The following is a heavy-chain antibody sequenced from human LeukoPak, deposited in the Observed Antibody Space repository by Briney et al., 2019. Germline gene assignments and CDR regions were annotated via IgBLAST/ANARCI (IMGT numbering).Heavy chain of an antibody. CDR1: GGSICSSSYY. Sequence: SETLSLTCTVSGGSICSSSYYWGWIRQPPGKWLEWIGNIYYTGTTYYNPSLKSRVTISVDTSKNQFSLKLSSVTAADTAVYYCARPGDSSGWYFDYWGQGTLVTVSS. D-gene: IGHD6-19*01. J-gene: IGHJ4*02. V-gene: IGHV4-39*01. CDR2: IYYTGTT. CDR3: ARPGDSSGWYFDY.